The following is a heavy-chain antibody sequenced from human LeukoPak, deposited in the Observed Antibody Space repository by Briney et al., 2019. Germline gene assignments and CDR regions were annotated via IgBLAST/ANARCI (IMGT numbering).Heavy chain of an antibody. D-gene: IGHD2-15*01. V-gene: IGHV4-38-2*01. CDR3: ARRYQVAAFYYFDY. CDR1: GYSISGGYY. CDR2: IYHSGST. Sequence: SETLSLTCAVSGYSISGGYYWGWIRQPPGKGLEWIGSIYHSGSTYYNPSLKSRVTISVDTSKNQFSLKLSSATAADTAVYYCARRYQVAAFYYFDYWGQGTLLTVSS. J-gene: IGHJ4*02.